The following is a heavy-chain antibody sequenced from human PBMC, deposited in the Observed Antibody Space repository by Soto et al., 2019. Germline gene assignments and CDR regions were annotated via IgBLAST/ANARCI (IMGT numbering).Heavy chain of an antibody. J-gene: IGHJ4*02. Sequence: SETLSLTCTVSGTSISSYYWSWIRQPPGKGLEWIANIHYSGTTNYNPSLASRVTLSVDTSKDQFSLKMTSVTAADRAMYFCARYNSYAIDYWGRGTLVTVSS. D-gene: IGHD2-8*01. CDR3: ARYNSYAIDY. V-gene: IGHV4-59*01. CDR2: IHYSGTT. CDR1: GTSISSYY.